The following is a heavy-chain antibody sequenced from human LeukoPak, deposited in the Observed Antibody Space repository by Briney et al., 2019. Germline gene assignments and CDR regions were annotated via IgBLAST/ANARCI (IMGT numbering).Heavy chain of an antibody. CDR1: GGSISSGSYY. D-gene: IGHD4-17*01. J-gene: IGHJ5*01. V-gene: IGHV4-61*02. CDR2: IYTSGST. CDR3: ARSAYGGDYGVNWFDS. Sequence: PSQTLSLTCTVSGGSISSGSYYWSWIRQPAGKGLEWIGRIYTSGSTNYNPSLKSRVTISVDTSKNQFSLKLSSVTAADTAVYYCARSAYGGDYGVNWFDSWGQGTLVTVSS.